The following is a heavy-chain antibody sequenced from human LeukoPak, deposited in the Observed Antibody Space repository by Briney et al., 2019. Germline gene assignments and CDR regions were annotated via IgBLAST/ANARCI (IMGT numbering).Heavy chain of an antibody. V-gene: IGHV3-9*01. CDR2: ITWNSGSI. CDR3: AKRSVVIRVVLVGFHKEAYYFDS. CDR1: GLTFYDYG. Sequence: PGGSLRLSCAASGLTFYDYGMHWVRQAPGKGLEWVSGITWNSGSIAYADSVKGRFTISRDSPKNTLYLQMNSLRAEDTAVYFCAKRSVVIRVVLVGFHKEAYYFDSWGQGALVTVSS. D-gene: IGHD2-21*01. J-gene: IGHJ4*02.